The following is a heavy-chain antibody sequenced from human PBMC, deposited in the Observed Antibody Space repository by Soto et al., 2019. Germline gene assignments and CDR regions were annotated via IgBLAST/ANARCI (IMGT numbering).Heavy chain of an antibody. D-gene: IGHD2-8*01. CDR2: IKSETDSGTT. V-gene: IGHV3-15*01. J-gene: IGHJ3*01. CDR3: TTTVLRVYARAAAPNFDV. Sequence: GGSLRLSCAASGFNLNNAWVSWVRQAPGRGLEWFGHIKSETDSGTTDYAAPVKGRFTISRDGSDNTLYLQMNSLKTEDTALYYCTTTVLRVYARAAAPNFDVWGQGTMVTVSS. CDR1: GFNLNNAW.